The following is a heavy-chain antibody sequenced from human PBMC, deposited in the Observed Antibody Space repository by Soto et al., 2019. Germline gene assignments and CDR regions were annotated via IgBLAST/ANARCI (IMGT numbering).Heavy chain of an antibody. CDR2: IKQDGSEK. CDR1: GFTFSSYW. J-gene: IGHJ4*02. Sequence: GGSLRLSCAASGFTFSSYWMSWVRQAPGKGLEWVANIKQDGSEKYYVDSVKGRFTISRDNAKNSLYLQMNSLRAEDTAVYYCARARRDSSSWFDYWGQGTLVTVSS. CDR3: ARARRDSSSWFDY. V-gene: IGHV3-7*01. D-gene: IGHD6-13*01.